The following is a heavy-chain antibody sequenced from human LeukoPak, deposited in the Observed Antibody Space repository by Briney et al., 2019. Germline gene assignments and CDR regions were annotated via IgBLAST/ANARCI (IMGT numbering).Heavy chain of an antibody. CDR3: AGDRGRGSSCDI. V-gene: IGHV4-59*01. D-gene: IGHD6-13*01. CDR1: GGSIRVYY. J-gene: IGHJ4*02. Sequence: SETLSLTCTVSGGSIRVYYWSWIRQSPGKALEWIGYIYSSGSTNYNPSLKSRVTISIDTSKNQFSLKLSSVTAADTAVYYCAGDRGRGSSCDIWGQGTLVTVSS. CDR2: IYSSGST.